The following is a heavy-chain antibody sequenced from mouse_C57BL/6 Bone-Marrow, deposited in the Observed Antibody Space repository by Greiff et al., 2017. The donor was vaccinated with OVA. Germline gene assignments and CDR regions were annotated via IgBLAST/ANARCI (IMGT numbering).Heavy chain of an antibody. CDR3: ARRDCDDWFAY. Sequence: VQLQQSGAELARPGASVKMSCKASGYTFTSYGISWVKQRTGQGLEWIGDIYPRSGNTYYNEKFKGKATLTAEKSSSTAYMELRSLTSEDSAVYFCARRDCDDWFAYWGQGTLVTVSA. J-gene: IGHJ3*01. CDR2: IYPRSGNT. V-gene: IGHV1-81*01. D-gene: IGHD2-13*01. CDR1: GYTFTSYG.